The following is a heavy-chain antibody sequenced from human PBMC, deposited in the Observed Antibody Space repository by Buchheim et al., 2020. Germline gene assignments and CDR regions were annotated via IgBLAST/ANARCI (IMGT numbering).Heavy chain of an antibody. J-gene: IGHJ4*02. CDR2: ISYDGINK. CDR1: GFTFSSYG. Sequence: QVQLVESGGGVVQPGRSLRLSCAASGFTFSSYGMHWVRQAPGKGLEWVSVISYDGINKYYADSVKGRFTISRDNSKNTLYLQMNSLRAEDTAVYYCARSHRISIFGVVTPADYFDYWGQGTL. CDR3: ARSHRISIFGVVTPADYFDY. D-gene: IGHD3-3*01. V-gene: IGHV3-30*19.